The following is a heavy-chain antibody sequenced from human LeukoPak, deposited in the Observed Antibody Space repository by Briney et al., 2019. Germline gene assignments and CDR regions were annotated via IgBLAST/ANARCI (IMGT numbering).Heavy chain of an antibody. D-gene: IGHD2-15*01. J-gene: IGHJ4*02. CDR2: INTDNGNT. CDR3: AREVGYCSGGSCYRGYYFDY. Sequence: ASVKVSCKTSGYSFKTHGISWVRQAPGQGLEWMGWINTDNGNTNYAQKLQGRVTMTTDTSTSTAYMELRSLRSGDTAVYYCAREVGYCSGGSCYRGYYFDYWGQGTLVTVSS. V-gene: IGHV1-18*01. CDR1: GYSFKTHG.